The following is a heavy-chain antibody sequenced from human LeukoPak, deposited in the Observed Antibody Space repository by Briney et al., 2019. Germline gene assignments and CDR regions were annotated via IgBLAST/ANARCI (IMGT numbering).Heavy chain of an antibody. CDR3: ARASGSYWWFDS. CDR2: VNPNSGDT. CDR1: GYTFTGYY. V-gene: IGHV1-2*02. J-gene: IGHJ5*01. D-gene: IGHD1-26*01. Sequence: GASVKVSCKASGYTFTGYYLHWVRQAPGQGLEWMGCVNPNSGDTNYAQKFQGSVTMTRDTSISTVYMELSRLRSDDTAEYYCARASGSYWWFDSWGQGTLVTVSS.